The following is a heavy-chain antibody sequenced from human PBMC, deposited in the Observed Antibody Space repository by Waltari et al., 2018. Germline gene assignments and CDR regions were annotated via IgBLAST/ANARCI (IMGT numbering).Heavy chain of an antibody. V-gene: IGHV4-59*11. CDR2: IYYSGST. D-gene: IGHD3-22*01. CDR1: GGSISSHY. J-gene: IGHJ3*02. Sequence: QVQLQESGPGLVTPSETLSLTCTVSGGSISSHYWSWIRQPPGKGLEWIGYIYYSGSTNYNPSLKSRVTISVDTSKNQFSLKLSSVTAADTAVYYCARHYDISDAFDIWGQGTMVTVSS. CDR3: ARHYDISDAFDI.